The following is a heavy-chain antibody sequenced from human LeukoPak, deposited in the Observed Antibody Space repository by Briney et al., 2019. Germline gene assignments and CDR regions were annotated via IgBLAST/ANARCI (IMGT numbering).Heavy chain of an antibody. J-gene: IGHJ6*02. D-gene: IGHD1-26*01. Sequence: PSETLSLTCAVYGGSFSGYYWSWIRQPPGKGLEWIGEINHSGSTNYNLSLKSRVTISVDTSKNQFSLKLSSVTAADTAVYYCARGRGLVGATILGYYYYYGMDVWGQGTTVTVSS. CDR3: ARGRGLVGATILGYYYYYGMDV. V-gene: IGHV4-34*01. CDR1: GGSFSGYY. CDR2: INHSGST.